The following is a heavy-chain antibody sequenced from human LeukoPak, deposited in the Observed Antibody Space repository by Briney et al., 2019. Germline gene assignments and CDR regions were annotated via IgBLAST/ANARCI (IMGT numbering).Heavy chain of an antibody. CDR1: GYTFTNYD. CDR2: MKPNSGNT. Sequence: ASVKVSCKASGYTFTNYDINWVRQASGQGLEWMGYMKPNSGNTGYAQKFQGRVTITRNTSISTAYMELSSLRSEDTAVYYCARAKYYDFWSGYYNFDYWGQGTLVTVSS. D-gene: IGHD3-3*01. V-gene: IGHV1-8*01. J-gene: IGHJ4*02. CDR3: ARAKYYDFWSGYYNFDY.